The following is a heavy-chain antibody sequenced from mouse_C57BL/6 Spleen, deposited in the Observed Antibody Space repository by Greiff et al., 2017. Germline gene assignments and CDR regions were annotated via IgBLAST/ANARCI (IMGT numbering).Heavy chain of an antibody. CDR1: GYTFTSYW. V-gene: IGHV1-55*01. CDR3: ARGGSFDY. J-gene: IGHJ2*01. Sequence: QVQLQQSGAELVKPGASVKMSCKASGYTFTSYWITWVKQRPGQGLEWIGDIYPGSGSTYYNEKFKSKATLTVDTSSSTAYMQLSSLASEDAAVYCGARGGSFDYWGQGTTLTVSS. CDR2: IYPGSGST. D-gene: IGHD3-1*01.